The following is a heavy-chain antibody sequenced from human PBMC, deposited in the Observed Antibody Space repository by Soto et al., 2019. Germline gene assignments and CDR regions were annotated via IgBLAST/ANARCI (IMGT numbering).Heavy chain of an antibody. J-gene: IGHJ4*02. V-gene: IGHV1-18*04. CDR1: GYTFTSYG. Sequence: RASVKVSCKASGYTFTSYGISWVRQAPGQGLEWMGWISAYNGDTNYAQKLQGRVTMTTDTSTSTAYMELRSLRSDDTAVYYCARDAELRYFDWLLRPGFDYWGQGTLVTVSS. CDR2: ISAYNGDT. D-gene: IGHD3-9*01. CDR3: ARDAELRYFDWLLRPGFDY.